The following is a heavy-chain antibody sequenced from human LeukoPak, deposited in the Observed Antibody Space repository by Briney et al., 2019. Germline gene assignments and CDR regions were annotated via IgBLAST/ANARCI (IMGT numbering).Heavy chain of an antibody. Sequence: GGSLRLSCAASGFSFSSYVMSWVRQAPGKGLEWVSAISGSGGSTYFADSVKGRFTISRDNSKNTLYLQMNSLKTEDTAVYYCTTGTYYYDTLCDYWGQGTLVTVSS. CDR1: GFSFSSYV. CDR2: ISGSGGST. D-gene: IGHD3-22*01. V-gene: IGHV3-23*01. J-gene: IGHJ4*02. CDR3: TTGTYYYDTLCDY.